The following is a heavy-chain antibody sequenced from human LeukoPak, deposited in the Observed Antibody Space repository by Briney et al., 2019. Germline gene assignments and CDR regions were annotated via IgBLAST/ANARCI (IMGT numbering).Heavy chain of an antibody. Sequence: PGGSLRLSCAASGFTFSSYSMNWVRQAPGKGLEWVSSISSSSSYIYYADSVKGRFTISRDNAKNSLYLQMNSLRAEDTAVYYCTRDLGTYYDFWSGYPGVYYYYGTDVWGQGTTVTVSS. CDR2: ISSSSSYI. CDR1: GFTFSSYS. CDR3: TRDLGTYYDFWSGYPGVYYYYGTDV. D-gene: IGHD3-3*01. V-gene: IGHV3-21*01. J-gene: IGHJ6*02.